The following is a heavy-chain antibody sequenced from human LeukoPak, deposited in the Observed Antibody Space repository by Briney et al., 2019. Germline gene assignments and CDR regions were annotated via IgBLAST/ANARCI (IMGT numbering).Heavy chain of an antibody. V-gene: IGHV3-53*01. D-gene: IGHD6-13*01. J-gene: IGHJ6*02. CDR2: IYSGGST. CDR3: VRGGSSFSMDV. Sequence: GGSLRLSCAASGFTVSSNYMSWVRQAPGKGLEWVSIIYSGGSTYYADSVKGRFTISRDNSKNTLYLQMNSLRAEDTAVYYCVRGGSSFSMDVWGQGTTVTVSS. CDR1: GFTVSSNY.